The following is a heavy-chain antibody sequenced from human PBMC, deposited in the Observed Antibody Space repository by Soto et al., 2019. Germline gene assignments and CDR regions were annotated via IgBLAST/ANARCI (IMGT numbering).Heavy chain of an antibody. V-gene: IGHV4-34*01. CDR2: INHSGST. J-gene: IGHJ3*02. Sequence: QVQLQQWGAGLLKPSETLSLTCAVYGGSFSGYYWSWIRQPPGKGLEWIGEINHSGSTNYNPSLKSRVTISVDTSKNQCSLKLSSVTAADTAVYYCARLKRRGAFDIWGQGTMVTVSS. CDR1: GGSFSGYY. CDR3: ARLKRRGAFDI.